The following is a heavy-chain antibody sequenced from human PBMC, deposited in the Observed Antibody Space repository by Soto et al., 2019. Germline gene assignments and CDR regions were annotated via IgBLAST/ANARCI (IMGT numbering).Heavy chain of an antibody. CDR2: IIPIFETA. Sequence: QVQLVQSGAELKKPGSSVRVSCKISGDSFSSYAISWVRQAPGEGLEWVGGIIPIFETANYAQKFQRRVTITAVESTTTAYMEVTRLRPEDTAIFYCAASDSSSWQHDYWGQGTLITVSS. J-gene: IGHJ4*02. CDR3: AASDSSSWQHDY. V-gene: IGHV1-69*01. D-gene: IGHD6-13*01. CDR1: GDSFSSYA.